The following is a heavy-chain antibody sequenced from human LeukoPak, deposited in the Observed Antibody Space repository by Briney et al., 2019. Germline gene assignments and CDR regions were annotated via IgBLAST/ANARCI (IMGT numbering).Heavy chain of an antibody. D-gene: IGHD6-19*01. CDR3: ARFLGEAVADDY. CDR2: IYYSGST. V-gene: IGHV4-39*01. J-gene: IGHJ4*02. Sequence: SETLSLTCTVSGGSISSSSYYWGWIRQPPGKGLEWIGSIYYSGSTYYNPSLKSRVTISVDTSKSQFSLKLSSVTAADTAVYYCARFLGEAVADDYWGQGTLVTVSP. CDR1: GGSISSSSYY.